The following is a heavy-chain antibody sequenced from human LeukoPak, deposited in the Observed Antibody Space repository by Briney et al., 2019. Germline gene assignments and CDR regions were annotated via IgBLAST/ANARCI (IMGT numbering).Heavy chain of an antibody. CDR1: GFTFSSYA. Sequence: GDSLRLSCAASGFTFSSYAMHWVRQAPGKGLEWVAVISYDGSNKYYADSVKGRFTISRDNSKNTLYLQMNSLRAEDTAVYYCAGKTTVTSIDYWGQGTLVTVSS. D-gene: IGHD4-17*01. CDR2: ISYDGSNK. V-gene: IGHV3-30-3*01. CDR3: AGKTTVTSIDY. J-gene: IGHJ4*02.